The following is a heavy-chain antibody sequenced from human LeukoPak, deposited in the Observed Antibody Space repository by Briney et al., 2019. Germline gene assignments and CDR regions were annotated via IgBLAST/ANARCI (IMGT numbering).Heavy chain of an antibody. CDR2: VYYSGST. CDR3: ARDLGYCSSTSCQGYFDY. J-gene: IGHJ4*02. Sequence: PSDTLSLTCTVSGGSISSGDYYWSWIRQPPGNGLEGFGCVYYSGSTYYNPSLKSRVTISVDTSKNQFSLKLSSVTAADTAVYYCARDLGYCSSTSCQGYFDYWGQGTLVTVSS. D-gene: IGHD2-2*01. V-gene: IGHV4-30-4*02. CDR1: GGSISSGDYY.